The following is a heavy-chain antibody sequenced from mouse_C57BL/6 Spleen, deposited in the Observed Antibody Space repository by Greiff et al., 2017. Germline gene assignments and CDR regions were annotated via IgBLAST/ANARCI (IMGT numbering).Heavy chain of an antibody. CDR2: INYDGSST. J-gene: IGHJ2*01. V-gene: IGHV5-16*01. D-gene: IGHD1-1*01. CDR1: GFTFSDYY. Sequence: EVQLVESEGGLVQPGSSMKLSCTASGFTFSDYYMAWVRQVPEKGLEWVANINYDGSSTYYLDSLKSRFIISRDNAKNILYLQMSSLKSEDTATYYCARVPYYYGSSPFDYWGQGTTLTVSS. CDR3: ARVPYYYGSSPFDY.